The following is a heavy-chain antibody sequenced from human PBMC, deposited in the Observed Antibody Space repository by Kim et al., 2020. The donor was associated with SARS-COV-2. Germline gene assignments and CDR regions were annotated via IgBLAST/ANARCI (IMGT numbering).Heavy chain of an antibody. CDR2: IHRTSSPI. CDR1: GFALSHYS. J-gene: IGHJ4*02. CDR3: ARDTPESAVAASFDY. D-gene: IGHD6-19*01. Sequence: GGSLRLSCAASGFALSHYSMNWVRQAPGKGLEWVSYIHRTSSPIYYADCVKGRFTISRDNARNSVFLQMNSLRDEDTAVYYCARDTPESAVAASFDYWGQGTLVTVSS. V-gene: IGHV3-48*02.